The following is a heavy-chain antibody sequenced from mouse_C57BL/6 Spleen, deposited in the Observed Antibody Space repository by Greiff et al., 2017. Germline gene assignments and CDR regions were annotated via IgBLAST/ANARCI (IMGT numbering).Heavy chain of an antibody. CDR2: INPGSGGT. Sequence: VQLQQSGAELVRPGTSVKVSCKASGYAFTNYFIEWVKQRPGQGLEWIGVINPGSGGTYYNEKLKGKATLTADKSSSTAYMQLSSLTSEDSAVYFWARNDYDLYYYAMDYWGQGTSVTVSS. CDR3: ARNDYDLYYYAMDY. V-gene: IGHV1-54*01. D-gene: IGHD2-4*01. J-gene: IGHJ4*01. CDR1: GYAFTNYF.